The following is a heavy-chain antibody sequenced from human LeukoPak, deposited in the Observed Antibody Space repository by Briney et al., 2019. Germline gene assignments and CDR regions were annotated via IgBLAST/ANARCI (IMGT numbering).Heavy chain of an antibody. D-gene: IGHD3-22*01. CDR1: GGSISSYY. Sequence: SETLSLTCTVSGGSISSYYWSWIRQPPGKGLEWIGEINHSGSTNYNPSLKSRVTISVDTSKNQFSLKLSSMTAADTAVYYCARDPYYYDSSGYSVSAFDIWGQGTMVTVSS. V-gene: IGHV4-34*01. CDR3: ARDPYYYDSSGYSVSAFDI. J-gene: IGHJ3*02. CDR2: INHSGST.